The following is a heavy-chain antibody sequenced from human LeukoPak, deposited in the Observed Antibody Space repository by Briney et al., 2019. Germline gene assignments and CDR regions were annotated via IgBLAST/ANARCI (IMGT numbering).Heavy chain of an antibody. D-gene: IGHD3-22*01. J-gene: IGHJ6*02. CDR2: ISWNSGSI. V-gene: IGHV3-9*01. CDR3: AKDIYDSSVDTPLYYYYGMDV. Sequence: GGSLRLSCAASGFTFDDYAMHWVRQAPGKGLEWVSGISWNSGSIGYADSVKGRFTISRDNAKNSLYLQMNSLRAEDTALYYCAKDIYDSSVDTPLYYYYGMDVWGQGTTVTVSS. CDR1: GFTFDDYA.